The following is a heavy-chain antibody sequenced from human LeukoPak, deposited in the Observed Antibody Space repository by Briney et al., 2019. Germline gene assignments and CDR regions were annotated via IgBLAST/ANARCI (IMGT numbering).Heavy chain of an antibody. J-gene: IGHJ3*02. V-gene: IGHV4-59*01. CDR3: ARAKPPGYYYDSSGYFGAFDI. Sequence: SETLSLTCTVPGGSISSYYWSWIRQPPGKGLEWIGYIYYSGSTNYNPSLKSRVTIPVDTSKNQFSLKLSSVTAADTAVYYCARAKPPGYYYDSSGYFGAFDIWGQGTMVTVSS. CDR2: IYYSGST. D-gene: IGHD3-22*01. CDR1: GGSISSYY.